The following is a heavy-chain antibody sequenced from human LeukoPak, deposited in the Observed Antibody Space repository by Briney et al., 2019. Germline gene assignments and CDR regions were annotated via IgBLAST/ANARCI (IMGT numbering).Heavy chain of an antibody. CDR1: GGSVSSGSYY. CDR2: IYYSGST. D-gene: IGHD3-10*01. V-gene: IGHV4-61*01. J-gene: IGHJ2*01. CDR3: ARIQLGITMVREDDWYFDL. Sequence: PSETLSLTCTVSGGSVSSGSYYWSWIRQPPGKGLEWIGDIYYSGSTNYNPSLKSRVTISVDTSKNQFSLKLSSVTAADTAVYYCARIQLGITMVREDDWYFDLWGRGTLVTVSS.